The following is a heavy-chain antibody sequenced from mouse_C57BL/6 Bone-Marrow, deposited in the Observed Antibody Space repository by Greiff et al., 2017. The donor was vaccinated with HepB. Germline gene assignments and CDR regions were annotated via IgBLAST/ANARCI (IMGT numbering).Heavy chain of an antibody. J-gene: IGHJ1*03. CDR3: TEIDYYGSSYDWYFDV. CDR2: IRLKSDNYAT. CDR1: GFTFSNYW. D-gene: IGHD1-1*01. Sequence: EVMLVESGGGLVQPGGSMKLSCVASGFTFSNYWMNWVRQSPEKGLEWVAQIRLKSDNYATHYAESVKGRFTISRDDSKSSVYLQMNNLRAEDTGIYYCTEIDYYGSSYDWYFDVWGTGTTVTVSS. V-gene: IGHV6-3*01.